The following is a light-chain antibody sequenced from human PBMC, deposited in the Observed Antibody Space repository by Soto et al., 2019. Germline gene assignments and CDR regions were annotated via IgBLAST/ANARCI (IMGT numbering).Light chain of an antibody. CDR2: GTS. V-gene: IGKV1-39*01. Sequence: DIQMTQFPSSLSASVGDRVTITCRASQSISDYLNWYQKKPGKAPKLLIYGTSYLQSEVPSRFSGRGSGTDFTLTISSLQLEDFATYYCLQDYNYPWTFGQGTKVDIK. J-gene: IGKJ1*01. CDR1: QSISDY. CDR3: LQDYNYPWT.